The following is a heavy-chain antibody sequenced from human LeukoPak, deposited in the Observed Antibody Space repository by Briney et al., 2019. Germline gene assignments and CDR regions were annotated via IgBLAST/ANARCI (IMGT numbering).Heavy chain of an antibody. V-gene: IGHV1-18*01. CDR1: GYTFTNFG. CDR3: ARGAGGVFWSGYCTN. Sequence: ASVKVSCKASGYTFTNFGISWVRQAPGQGLEWMGWTSTYNGNRNYVQKFQGRVTMTTDTSTSTAYMELSSLRSDDTAVYYCARGAGGVFWSGYCTNWGQGTLVTVSS. J-gene: IGHJ4*02. D-gene: IGHD3-3*01. CDR2: TSTYNGNR.